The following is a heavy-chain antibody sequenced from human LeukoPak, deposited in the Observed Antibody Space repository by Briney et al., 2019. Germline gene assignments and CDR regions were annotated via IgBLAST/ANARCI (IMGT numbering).Heavy chain of an antibody. CDR2: IYYSGST. CDR1: GGSISSYY. Sequence: SETLSLTCTVSGGSISSYYWIWIRQPPGKGLEWIGYIYYSGSTNYNPSLKSRVTISVDTSKNQFSLKLSSVTAADTAVYDCARSLGHYYDFWSGYYYPDWGQGTLVTVSS. D-gene: IGHD3-3*01. CDR3: ARSLGHYYDFWSGYYYPD. J-gene: IGHJ4*02. V-gene: IGHV4-59*08.